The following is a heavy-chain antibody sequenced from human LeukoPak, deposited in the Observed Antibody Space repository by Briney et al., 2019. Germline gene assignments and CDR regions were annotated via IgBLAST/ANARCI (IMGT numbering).Heavy chain of an antibody. D-gene: IGHD2-2*01. CDR1: GGTFSSYA. Sequence: SVKVSCKASGGTFSSYAISWVRQAPGQGLEWMGGIIPIFGTANYAQRFQGRVTITADESTSTAYMELSSLRSEDTAVYYCAREEGYCSSTSCPNWFDPWGQGTLVTVSS. CDR2: IIPIFGTA. CDR3: AREEGYCSSTSCPNWFDP. J-gene: IGHJ5*02. V-gene: IGHV1-69*01.